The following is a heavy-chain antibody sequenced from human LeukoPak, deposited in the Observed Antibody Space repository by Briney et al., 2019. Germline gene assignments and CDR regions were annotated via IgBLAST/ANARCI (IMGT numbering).Heavy chain of an antibody. D-gene: IGHD6-19*01. CDR3: ARGLSAYSSGAFDY. V-gene: IGHV3-66*01. CDR2: IYSGGST. Sequence: GGSLRLSCAASGFTVSSNYMSWVRQAPGKGLEWVSVIYSGGSTYYADSVKGRFTISRDNSKNTLYLQMNSLRAEDTAVYYCARGLSAYSSGAFDYWGQGTLVTVSS. J-gene: IGHJ4*02. CDR1: GFTVSSNY.